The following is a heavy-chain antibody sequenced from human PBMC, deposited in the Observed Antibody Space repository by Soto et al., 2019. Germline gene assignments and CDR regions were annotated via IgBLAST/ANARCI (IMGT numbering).Heavy chain of an antibody. D-gene: IGHD4-17*01. CDR2: IWYDGSNK. CDR1: GFTFSSYG. CDR3: ARGHTVTTPHHGMDV. Sequence: QVQLVESGGGVVQPGRSLRLSCAASGFTFSSYGMHWVRQAPGKGPEWVAVIWYDGSNKYYADSVKGRFTISRDNSKNTLYLQMNSLRAEDTAVYYCARGHTVTTPHHGMDVWGQGTTVTVSS. V-gene: IGHV3-33*01. J-gene: IGHJ6*02.